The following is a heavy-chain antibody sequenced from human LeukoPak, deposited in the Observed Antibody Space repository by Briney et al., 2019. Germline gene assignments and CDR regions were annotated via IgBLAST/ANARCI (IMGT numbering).Heavy chain of an antibody. Sequence: ASVKVSCKASGYTFSSYAISWVRQAPGQGLEWMGRIIPILGIANYAQKFQGRVTITADKSTSTAYMELSSLRSEDTAVYYCAIPKMVDCGGDCLHYWGQRTLVTVFS. CDR1: GYTFSSYA. D-gene: IGHD2-21*02. J-gene: IGHJ4*02. V-gene: IGHV1-69*04. CDR2: IIPILGIA. CDR3: AIPKMVDCGGDCLHY.